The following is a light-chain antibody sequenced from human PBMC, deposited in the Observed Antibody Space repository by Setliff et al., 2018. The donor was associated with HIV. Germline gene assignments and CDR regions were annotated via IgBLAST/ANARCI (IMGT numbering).Light chain of an antibody. V-gene: IGLV2-14*03. J-gene: IGLJ2*01. CDR3: SSYTINTPLT. Sequence: QSVLAQPASVSGSPGQSITISCTGTSRDVGGSNHVSWYQQHPGKAPKLMIYDVNNRPSGVSNRFSGSKSGNTASLTISGLRTEDEAHDYCSSYTINTPLTFGGGTKVTVL. CDR2: DVN. CDR1: SRDVGGSNH.